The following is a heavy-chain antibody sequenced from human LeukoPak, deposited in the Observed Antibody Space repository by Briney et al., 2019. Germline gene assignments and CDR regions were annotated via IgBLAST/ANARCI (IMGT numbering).Heavy chain of an antibody. V-gene: IGHV4-4*07. D-gene: IGHD3-3*01. CDR1: GGSISSYY. J-gene: IGHJ6*02. Sequence: PSETLSLTCTVSGGSISSYYWSWIRQPAGKGLEWIGRIYTSGSTNYNPSLKSRVTMSVDTSKNQFSLKLSSVAAADTAVYYCASEGSLEPYGMDVWGQGTTVTVSS. CDR2: IYTSGST. CDR3: ASEGSLEPYGMDV.